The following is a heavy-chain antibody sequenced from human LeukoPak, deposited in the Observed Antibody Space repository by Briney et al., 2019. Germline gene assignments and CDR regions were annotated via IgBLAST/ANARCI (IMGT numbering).Heavy chain of an antibody. D-gene: IGHD1-26*01. CDR2: ISGSGGST. CDR3: AKDRSVVGATRADY. V-gene: IGHV3-23*01. J-gene: IGHJ4*02. CDR1: GFTFSSYA. Sequence: GGSLRLSCAASGFTFSSYAMSWARQAPGKGLEWVSAISGSGGSTYYADSVKGRFTISRDNSKNTLYLQMNSLRAEDTAVYYCAKDRSVVGATRADYWGQGTLVTVSS.